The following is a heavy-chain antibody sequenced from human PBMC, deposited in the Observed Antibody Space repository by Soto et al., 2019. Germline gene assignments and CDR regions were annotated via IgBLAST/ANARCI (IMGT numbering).Heavy chain of an antibody. CDR2: INRDSTVI. V-gene: IGHV3-48*01. D-gene: IGHD3-16*01. Sequence: EEQLVESGGGLVQPGGSLRLSCAASGFSFSTHYMNWVRQTPGKGLEWVSSINRDSTVIKYADSVKGRFTISRDNARNSLSLQMNSLRAEYTAVYYCLNGDYYVGPGTLVTVSS. CDR3: LNGDYY. J-gene: IGHJ4*02. CDR1: GFSFSTHY.